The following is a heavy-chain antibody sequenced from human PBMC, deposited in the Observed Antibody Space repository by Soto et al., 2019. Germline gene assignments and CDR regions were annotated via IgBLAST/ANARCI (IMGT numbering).Heavy chain of an antibody. CDR2: LSSSSTYI. V-gene: IGHV3-21*01. J-gene: IGHJ6*02. CDR1: GFTFSSYN. CDR3: AGGGINYGEYRSMDV. D-gene: IGHD4-17*01. Sequence: EVQLVESGGGLVKPGGSLRLSCAASGFTFSSYNMNWVRQAPGKGLEWVSSLSSSSTYIYNADSVKGRFTITRYNTKNTQYMKINSLSDGNRVVYYWAGGGINYGEYRSMDVWGQGTTVTVSS.